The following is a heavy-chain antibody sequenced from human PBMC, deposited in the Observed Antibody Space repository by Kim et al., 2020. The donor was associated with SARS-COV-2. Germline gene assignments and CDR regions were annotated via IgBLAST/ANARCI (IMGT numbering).Heavy chain of an antibody. D-gene: IGHD5-18*01. CDR1: GGSISSGGYY. CDR2: IYYSGST. Sequence: SETLSLTCTVSGGSISSGGYYWSWIRQHPGKGLEWIGYIYYSGSTYYNPSLKSRVTISVDTSKNQFSLKLSSVTAADTAVYYCARGEDTAMEREIYYYGMDVWGQGTTVTVSS. CDR3: ARGEDTAMEREIYYYGMDV. J-gene: IGHJ6*02. V-gene: IGHV4-31*03.